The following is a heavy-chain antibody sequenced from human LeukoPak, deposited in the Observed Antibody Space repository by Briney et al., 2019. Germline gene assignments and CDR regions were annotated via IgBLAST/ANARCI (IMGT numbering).Heavy chain of an antibody. CDR1: GYSFTSYW. CDR3: ARHQSGSSGWYRFYYGMDV. J-gene: IGHJ6*02. CDR2: IYPGDSDT. D-gene: IGHD6-19*01. V-gene: IGHV5-51*01. Sequence: GESLKISCKGSGYSFTSYWIGWVRQMPGKGLEWMGIIYPGDSDTRYSPSFQGQVTISADRSISTAYLQRSSLKASDTAMYYCARHQSGSSGWYRFYYGMDVWGQGTTVTVSS.